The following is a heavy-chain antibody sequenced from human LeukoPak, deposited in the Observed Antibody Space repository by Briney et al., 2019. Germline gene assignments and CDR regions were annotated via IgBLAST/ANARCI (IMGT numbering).Heavy chain of an antibody. CDR1: GGSFRGYY. CDR2: INHSGST. D-gene: IGHD3-16*02. CDR3: ARGQKGIRLGELSLEN. J-gene: IGHJ4*02. V-gene: IGHV4-34*01. Sequence: SETLSLTCAVYGGSFRGYYWSWIRQPPGKGLEWSGEINHSGSTNYNPSLKSRVTISVDTSKNQFSLKRSSVTAADTAVYYCARGQKGIRLGELSLENWGQGTLVTVSS.